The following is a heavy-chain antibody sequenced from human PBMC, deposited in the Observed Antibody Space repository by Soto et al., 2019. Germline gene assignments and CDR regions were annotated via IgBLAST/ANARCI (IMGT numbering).Heavy chain of an antibody. CDR1: GYTFTGYY. D-gene: IGHD2-2*01. CDR2: INPNSGGT. CDR3: ARDARYCSSTSCYAFDI. J-gene: IGHJ3*02. V-gene: IGHV1-2*02. Sequence: VASVKVSRKASGYTFTGYYMHWVRQAPGQGLEWMGWINPNSGGTNYAQKFQGRVTMTRDTSISTAYMELSRLRSDDTAVYYCARDARYCSSTSCYAFDIWGQGTMVTVSS.